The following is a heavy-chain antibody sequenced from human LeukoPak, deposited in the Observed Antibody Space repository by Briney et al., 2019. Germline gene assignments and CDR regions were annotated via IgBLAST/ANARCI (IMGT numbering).Heavy chain of an antibody. CDR3: ARESRLGFDY. J-gene: IGHJ4*02. V-gene: IGHV4-59*01. Sequence: SETLSLTCTVSGGSISSYYWSWIRQPPGKVLEWIGYIYYSGSTNYNPSLKSRVTISVDTSKNQFSLKLSSVTAADTAVYYCARESRLGFDYWGQGTLVTVSS. CDR1: GGSISSYY. D-gene: IGHD4-11*01. CDR2: IYYSGST.